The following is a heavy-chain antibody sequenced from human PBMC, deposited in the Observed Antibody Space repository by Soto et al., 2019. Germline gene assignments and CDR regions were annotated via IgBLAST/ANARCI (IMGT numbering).Heavy chain of an antibody. CDR1: GYTFTSYA. D-gene: IGHD2-15*01. CDR3: ARMRGGCSGGSCYSDY. CDR2: INAGNGNT. J-gene: IGHJ4*02. Sequence: QVQLVQSGAEVKKPGASVKVSCKASGYTFTSYAMHWVRQAPGQRLERMGWINAGNGNTKYSQKFQGKVTITRDKSASTAYMELSSLRSEDTAVYYCARMRGGCSGGSCYSDYWGQGTLVTVSS. V-gene: IGHV1-3*01.